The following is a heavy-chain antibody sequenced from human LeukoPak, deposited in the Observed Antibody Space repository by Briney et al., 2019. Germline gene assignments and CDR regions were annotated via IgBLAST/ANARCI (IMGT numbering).Heavy chain of an antibody. V-gene: IGHV4-59*01. Sequence: KPSETLALTCTVSGGSISRYYWSWIRQPPGKGPEWIGYIYYSGSTNYNPSLKSRVTISVDTSKNQFSLKLSSVTAADPAVYYCARGGDRRGFDYWGQGTLVTVSS. D-gene: IGHD1-14*01. J-gene: IGHJ4*02. CDR1: GGSISRYY. CDR2: IYYSGST. CDR3: ARGGDRRGFDY.